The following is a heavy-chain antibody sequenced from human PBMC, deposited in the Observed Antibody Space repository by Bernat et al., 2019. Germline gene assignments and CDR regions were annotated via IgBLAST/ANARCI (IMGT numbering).Heavy chain of an antibody. V-gene: IGHV4-28*01. CDR1: GYSITCNNW. D-gene: IGHD6-19*01. Sequence: QVQLQESGPGLVKPSDTLSLTCDVSGYSITCNNWWGWIRQTPGKGLEWIGYIYYSGNTYYNPSLKSRVTMSVDTSKNQFSLRLSSVTAMDTAVYFCAKTDGAVPGAAYFDYWGQGSLVTVSS. CDR3: AKTDGAVPGAAYFDY. J-gene: IGHJ4*02. CDR2: IYYSGNT.